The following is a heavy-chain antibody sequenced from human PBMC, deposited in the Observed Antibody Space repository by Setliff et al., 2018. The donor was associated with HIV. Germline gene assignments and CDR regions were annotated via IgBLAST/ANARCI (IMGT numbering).Heavy chain of an antibody. J-gene: IGHJ6*02. CDR3: ARDKRASFDGLDV. V-gene: IGHV4-4*02. Sequence: SETLSLTCAVSGVSISSSDWWSWIRQPPGKGLEWIGEINHSGSTNYNPSLKSRVTISVDASKNQFSLRLSSVTAADTAVYYCARDKRASFDGLDVWGQGTTVTVSS. CDR2: INHSGST. CDR1: GVSISSSDW.